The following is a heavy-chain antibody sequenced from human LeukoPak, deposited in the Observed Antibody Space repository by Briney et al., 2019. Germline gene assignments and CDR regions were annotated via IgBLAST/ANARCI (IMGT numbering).Heavy chain of an antibody. CDR3: ARADYDYVWGSYRYGYFFDY. J-gene: IGHJ4*02. D-gene: IGHD3-16*02. CDR1: GGSISGCNW. V-gene: IGHV4-4*02. CDR2: IFHSGST. Sequence: SGTLSLTCAVSGGSISGCNWWRWVRQSPGRGLEWIGEIFHSGSTNYNPSLKSRVTISVAKSKNQFSLRLTSVTAADTAVYYCARADYDYVWGSYRYGYFFDYWGQGTLVTVSS.